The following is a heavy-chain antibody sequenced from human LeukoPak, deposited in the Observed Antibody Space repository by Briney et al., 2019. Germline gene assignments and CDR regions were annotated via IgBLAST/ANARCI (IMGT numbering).Heavy chain of an antibody. J-gene: IGHJ4*02. CDR1: GFTFSDYY. D-gene: IGHD3/OR15-3a*01. CDR3: ARDDLVRDRYDYVDY. CDR2: INHDGSEI. V-gene: IGHV3-7*01. Sequence: GGSLRLSCAASGFTFSDYYMSWIRQAPGKGLEWVAIINHDGSEIYYVGSARGRFTVSRDNSKKSVYLQMNSLRVEDTAVYYCARDDLVRDRYDYVDYWGQGTLVTVSS.